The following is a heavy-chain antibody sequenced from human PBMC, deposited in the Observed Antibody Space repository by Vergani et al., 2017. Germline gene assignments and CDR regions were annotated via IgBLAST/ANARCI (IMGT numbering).Heavy chain of an antibody. CDR3: ARRIAVAGTSSRRLVDYFDY. J-gene: IGHJ4*02. CDR1: GGSSSGYY. Sequence: QVQLQESGPGLVKPSETLSLTCAVYGGSSSGYYWSWIRQPPGKGLGWMWEINHSGSTNYTPSLKSRVTISVDTSKKQFSLKLSSVTAADTALYYCARRIAVAGTSSRRLVDYFDYWGQGTLVTVSS. D-gene: IGHD6-19*01. CDR2: INHSGST. V-gene: IGHV4-34*01.